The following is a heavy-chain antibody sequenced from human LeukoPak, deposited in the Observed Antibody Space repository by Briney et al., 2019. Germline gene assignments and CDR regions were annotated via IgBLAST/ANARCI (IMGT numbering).Heavy chain of an antibody. CDR1: GGSFSGYY. D-gene: IGHD6-13*01. CDR3: ARIQQQLVNY. V-gene: IGHV4-34*01. CDR2: INHSGST. Sequence: SETLSLTCAVYGGSFSGYYWSWIRQPPGKGLEWIGEINHSGSTNYNPSLKSRVTISVDTSKNRFSLKLSSVTAADTAVYYCARIQQQLVNYWGQGTLVTVSS. J-gene: IGHJ4*02.